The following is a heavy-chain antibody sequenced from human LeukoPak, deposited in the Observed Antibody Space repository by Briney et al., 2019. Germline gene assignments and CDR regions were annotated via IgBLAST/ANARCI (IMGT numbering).Heavy chain of an antibody. CDR1: GFTFSSYS. J-gene: IGHJ4*02. Sequence: GGSLRLSCAASGFTFSSYSMNWVRQAPGKGLEWVSAISGSGGSTYYADSVKGRFTISRDNSKNTLYLQMNSLRAEDTAVYYCAKSDGSGITSGYYFDYWGQGTLVTVSS. CDR2: ISGSGGST. CDR3: AKSDGSGITSGYYFDY. D-gene: IGHD3-10*01. V-gene: IGHV3-23*01.